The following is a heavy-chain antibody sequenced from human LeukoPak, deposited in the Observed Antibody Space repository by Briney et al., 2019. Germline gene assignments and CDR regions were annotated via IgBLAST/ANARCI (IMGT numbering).Heavy chain of an antibody. D-gene: IGHD3-10*01. V-gene: IGHV3-23*01. CDR2: ISWNSGSI. J-gene: IGHJ4*02. CDR3: AKGAELLWFGELSV. Sequence: GGSLRLSCAASGFTFSSYSMNWVRQAPGKGLEWVSGISWNSGSIGYADSVKGRFTISRDNSKNTLYLQMNSLRAEDTAVYYCAKGAELLWFGELSVWGQGTLVTVSS. CDR1: GFTFSSYS.